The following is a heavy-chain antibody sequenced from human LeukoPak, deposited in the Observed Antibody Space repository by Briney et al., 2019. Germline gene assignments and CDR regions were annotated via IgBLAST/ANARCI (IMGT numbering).Heavy chain of an antibody. CDR2: IDAGNGKT. J-gene: IGHJ4*02. Sequence: ASVKVSCKASQYTFTDYAVHWVRQAPGQRLEWMGWIDAGNGKTKYSQSFQGRVTIIRDASATTAYMELSSLTSEDTAVYYCARYSGSYLLDYWGQGTLVTVSS. CDR3: ARYSGSYLLDY. V-gene: IGHV1-3*01. D-gene: IGHD1-26*01. CDR1: QYTFTDYA.